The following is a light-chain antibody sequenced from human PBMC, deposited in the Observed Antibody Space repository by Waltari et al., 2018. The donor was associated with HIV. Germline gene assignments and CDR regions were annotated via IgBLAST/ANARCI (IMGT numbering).Light chain of an antibody. Sequence: QSALTQPASVSGSPGQSITISCTGTSSDVGGYNYVSWYQQHPGKAPKLMMYEVSNRPSGVSNRFSGAKSGNTASRTISGLQAEDEADYYCSSYRSSSTREVFGTGTKVTVL. CDR2: EVS. V-gene: IGLV2-14*01. CDR3: SSYRSSSTREV. J-gene: IGLJ1*01. CDR1: SSDVGGYNY.